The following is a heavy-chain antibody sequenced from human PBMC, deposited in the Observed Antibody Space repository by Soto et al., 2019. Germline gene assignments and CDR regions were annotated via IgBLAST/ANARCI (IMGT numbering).Heavy chain of an antibody. D-gene: IGHD2-2*01. V-gene: IGHV3-23*01. CDR2: ISGSGGST. CDR1: GFTFSSYA. CDR3: AISHYHSDIVVVPAAKEKNDAFDI. J-gene: IGHJ3*02. Sequence: GGSLRLSCAASGFTFSSYAMSWVRQAPGKGLEWVSAISGSGGSTYYADSVKGRFTISRDNSKNTLYLQMNSLRAEDTAVYYCAISHYHSDIVVVPAAKEKNDAFDIWGQGTMVTVS.